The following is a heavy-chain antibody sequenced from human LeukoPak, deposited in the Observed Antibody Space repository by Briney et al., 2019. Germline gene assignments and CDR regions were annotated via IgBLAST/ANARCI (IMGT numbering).Heavy chain of an antibody. CDR1: GGSISSSSYY. D-gene: IGHD1-14*01. CDR3: AKAPTRTSDY. Sequence: ETLSLTCTVSGGSISSSSYYWGWIRQPPGKGLEWVSAISGSGGSTYYADSVKGRFTISRDNSKNTLYLQMNSPRAEDTAVYYCAKAPTRTSDYWGQGTLVTVSS. J-gene: IGHJ4*02. CDR2: ISGSGGST. V-gene: IGHV3-23*01.